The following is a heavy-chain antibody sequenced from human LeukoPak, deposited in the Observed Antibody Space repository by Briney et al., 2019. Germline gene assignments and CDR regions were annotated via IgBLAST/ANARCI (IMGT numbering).Heavy chain of an antibody. V-gene: IGHV1-24*01. CDR1: GYTLTELS. Sequence: GASVKVSCKGSGYTLTELSMHWVRQAPGKGLEWMGGFDPEDGKTIYAQKFQGRVTMTEDTSTDTAYMELSSLRSEDTAVYYCTTDPRSDYSNYWGQGTLVTVSS. D-gene: IGHD4-11*01. CDR3: TTDPRSDYSNY. CDR2: FDPEDGKT. J-gene: IGHJ4*02.